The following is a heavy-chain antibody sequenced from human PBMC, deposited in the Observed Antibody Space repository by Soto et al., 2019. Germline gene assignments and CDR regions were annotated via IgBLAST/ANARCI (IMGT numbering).Heavy chain of an antibody. V-gene: IGHV1-3*01. J-gene: IGHJ4*02. CDR1: GYTFTSYA. CDR3: ARIPHYSDSYYMDY. Sequence: ASVKVSCKASGYTFTSYAMHWVRQAPGQRLEWMGWINAGNGNTKYSQKFQGRVTISRDTSKNQVVLTMTNVDPVDTATYYCARIPHYSDSYYMDYWGQGTLVTVSS. D-gene: IGHD2-21*01. CDR2: INAGNGNT.